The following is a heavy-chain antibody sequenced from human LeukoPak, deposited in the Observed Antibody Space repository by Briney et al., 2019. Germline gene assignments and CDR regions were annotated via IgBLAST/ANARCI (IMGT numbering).Heavy chain of an antibody. V-gene: IGHV3-21*01. CDR1: GFTFNTYN. CDR2: ITSSSSYM. Sequence: GGSLRLSCVASGFTFNTYNMNWVRQAPGKGLEWVSSITSSSSYMYYADSVKGRFTISRDNAKSSLYLQMNSLRDEDTAVYYCATDPYSGNYGDYYYYYMDVWGKGTTVTISS. CDR3: ATDPYSGNYGDYYYYYMDV. D-gene: IGHD1-26*01. J-gene: IGHJ6*03.